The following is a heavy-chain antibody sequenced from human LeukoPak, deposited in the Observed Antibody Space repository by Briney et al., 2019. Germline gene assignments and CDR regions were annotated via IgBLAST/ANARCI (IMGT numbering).Heavy chain of an antibody. CDR1: GYSFTSYW. Sequence: GESPKISCKGSGYSFTSYWIGWVRQMPGKGLEWMGIIYPGDSDTRYSPSFQGQVTISADKSISTAYLQWSSLKASDTAMYYCARRGGVDSSGYYLPHFDYWGQGTLVTVSS. CDR3: ARRGGVDSSGYYLPHFDY. CDR2: IYPGDSDT. D-gene: IGHD3-22*01. J-gene: IGHJ4*02. V-gene: IGHV5-51*01.